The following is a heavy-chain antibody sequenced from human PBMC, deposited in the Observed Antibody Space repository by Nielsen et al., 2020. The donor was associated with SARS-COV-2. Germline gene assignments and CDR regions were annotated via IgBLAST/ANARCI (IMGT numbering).Heavy chain of an antibody. CDR3: ARGTLGISWFDP. J-gene: IGHJ5*02. CDR2: INHSGST. Sequence: GSLRLSCAVYGGSFSGYYWSWIRQPPGKGLEWIGEINHSGSTNYNPSLKSRVTISVDTSKNQFSLKLSSVTAADTAVYYCARGTLGISWFDPWGQGTLVTVSS. V-gene: IGHV4-34*01. D-gene: IGHD3-16*01. CDR1: GGSFSGYY.